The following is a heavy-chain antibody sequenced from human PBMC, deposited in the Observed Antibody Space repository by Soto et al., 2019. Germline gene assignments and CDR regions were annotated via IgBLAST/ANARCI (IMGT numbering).Heavy chain of an antibody. Sequence: ASVKVSCKASGCTFSSYAISCVRQAPGQVLEWMGGIIPIFGTANYAQKFQGRVTITADESTSTAYMELSSLRSEDTAVYYCARSVVPAAISYYYYGMDVWGQGTTVTVSS. CDR1: GCTFSSYA. CDR3: ARSVVPAAISYYYYGMDV. V-gene: IGHV1-69*13. J-gene: IGHJ6*02. CDR2: IIPIFGTA. D-gene: IGHD2-2*01.